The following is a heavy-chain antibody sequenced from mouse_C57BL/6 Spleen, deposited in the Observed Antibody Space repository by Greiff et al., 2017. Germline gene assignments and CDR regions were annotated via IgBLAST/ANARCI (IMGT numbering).Heavy chain of an antibody. CDR3: ARSMYGYHYFDY. CDR2: INPNNGGT. J-gene: IGHJ2*01. V-gene: IGHV1-18*01. D-gene: IGHD2-2*01. CDR1: GYTFTDYN. Sequence: VQLQQSGPELVKPGASVKIPCKASGYTFTDYNMDWVKQSHGTSLEWIGDINPNNGGTIYNQKFKGKATLTVDKSSSTAYMELRSLTSEDTAVYYCARSMYGYHYFDYWGQGTTLTVSS.